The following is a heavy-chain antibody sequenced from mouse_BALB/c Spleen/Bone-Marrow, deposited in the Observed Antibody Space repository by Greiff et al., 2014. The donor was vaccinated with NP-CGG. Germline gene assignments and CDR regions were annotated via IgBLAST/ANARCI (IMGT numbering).Heavy chain of an antibody. V-gene: IGHV1S56*01. CDR3: ARHKWAMDY. CDR2: IYPGNVNT. Sequence: QVQLQQSGPELVKPGASVRISCKASGYTFTSYYVHWVKQRPGQGLEWIGWIYPGNVNTKYNEKFKVEATLTADKSSSTAYMQLSSLTSEVSAVYFCARHKWAMDYWGQGTSVTVSS. D-gene: IGHD1-3*01. CDR1: GYTFTSYY. J-gene: IGHJ4*01.